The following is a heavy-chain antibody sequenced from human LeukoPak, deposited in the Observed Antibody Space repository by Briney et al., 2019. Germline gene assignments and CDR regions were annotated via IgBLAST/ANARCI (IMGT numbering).Heavy chain of an antibody. CDR2: INSDGSST. Sequence: GGSLRLSCAASGFTFSSYWMHWVRQAPGKGLVWVSRINSDGSSTSYADSVKGRFTISRDNAKNTLYPQMNSLRAEDTAVYYCSMGIGSGYNYLYWGQGTLVTVSS. V-gene: IGHV3-74*01. J-gene: IGHJ4*02. D-gene: IGHD5-24*01. CDR1: GFTFSSYW. CDR3: SMGIGSGYNYLY.